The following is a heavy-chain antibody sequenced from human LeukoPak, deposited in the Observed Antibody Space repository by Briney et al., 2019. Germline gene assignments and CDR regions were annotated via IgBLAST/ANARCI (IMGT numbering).Heavy chain of an antibody. J-gene: IGHJ4*02. D-gene: IGHD2-8*02. CDR2: ISGYNGDT. CDR3: AIDTDFDY. CDR1: GYTFTSYG. V-gene: IGHV1-18*01. Sequence: GASVKVSCKASGYTFTSYGISWVRQAPGQGLEWMGWISGYNGDTKYAQKLQGRVTMTTDTSTSTAYMELRSLRSDDSAVHYCAIDTDFDYWGQGTLVTVSS.